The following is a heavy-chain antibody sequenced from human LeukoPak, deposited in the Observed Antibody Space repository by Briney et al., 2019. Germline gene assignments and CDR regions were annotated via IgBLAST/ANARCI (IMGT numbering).Heavy chain of an antibody. D-gene: IGHD4-17*01. J-gene: IGHJ3*02. CDR2: INHSGST. V-gene: IGHV4-34*01. CDR3: ARDGAYGDYSGPFDI. Sequence: SETLSLTCAVYGESFSGYYWSWIRQPPGKGLGWIGDINHSGSTKYNPSLKSRVTISLDTSKNQFSLKLSSVTAADTAVYYCARDGAYGDYSGPFDIWGQGTMVTVSP. CDR1: GESFSGYY.